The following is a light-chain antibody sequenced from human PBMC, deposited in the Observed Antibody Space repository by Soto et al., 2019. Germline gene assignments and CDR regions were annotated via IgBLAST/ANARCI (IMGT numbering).Light chain of an antibody. CDR1: ESVSSN. Sequence: EIVMTQSPGPLSVSPGERATLSCGASESVSSNLAWYQQKPGQAPSLLIYGASTRAAGVPVRFSGSGSGTEFTLTISSLQSEDFAVYYCQQYNYWPRTFGQGTKVEIK. CDR2: GAS. J-gene: IGKJ1*01. V-gene: IGKV3-15*01. CDR3: QQYNYWPRT.